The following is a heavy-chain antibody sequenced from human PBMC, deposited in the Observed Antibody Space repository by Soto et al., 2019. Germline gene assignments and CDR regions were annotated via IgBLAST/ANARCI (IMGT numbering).Heavy chain of an antibody. V-gene: IGHV1-3*01. Sequence: GASVKVSCKASGYTFTSYAMHWVRQAPGQRLEWMGWINAGNGNTKYSQKFQGRVTITRDTSASTAYMELSSLRSEDTAVYYCARDRYRYCSGGSCPYYFDYWGQGTLVTVSS. CDR3: ARDRYRYCSGGSCPYYFDY. CDR1: GYTFTSYA. J-gene: IGHJ4*02. D-gene: IGHD2-15*01. CDR2: INAGNGNT.